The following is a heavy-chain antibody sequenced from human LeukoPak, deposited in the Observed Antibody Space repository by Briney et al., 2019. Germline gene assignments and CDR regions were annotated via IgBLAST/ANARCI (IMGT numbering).Heavy chain of an antibody. CDR2: IFPRTSEV. J-gene: IGHJ5*02. D-gene: IGHD4-11*01. Sequence: GESLKISCKDVGNTFGTYWVGWVRQMPGKGLEYMGIIFPRTSEVRYGPAFQGQVTISADKSLSTAYLQWAGLKASDTAMYYCARHTGRPQAGWFDPWGQGTLVTVSA. CDR1: GNTFGTYW. V-gene: IGHV5-51*01. CDR3: ARHTGRPQAGWFDP.